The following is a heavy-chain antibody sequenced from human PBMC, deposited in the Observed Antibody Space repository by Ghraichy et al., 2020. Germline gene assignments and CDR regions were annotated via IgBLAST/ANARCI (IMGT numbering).Heavy chain of an antibody. CDR2: IYYSGST. Sequence: GSLRLSCTVSGFSISNYYLSWIRQPPGKGLEWIGYIYYSGSTKYNPSLKSRVTISVNTSKNQFSLKLSSVNAADTAVYYWASNQDYYGMNVCGQGTTVTDSS. V-gene: IGHV4-59*01. CDR3: ASNQDYYGMNV. CDR1: GFSISNYY. J-gene: IGHJ6*02.